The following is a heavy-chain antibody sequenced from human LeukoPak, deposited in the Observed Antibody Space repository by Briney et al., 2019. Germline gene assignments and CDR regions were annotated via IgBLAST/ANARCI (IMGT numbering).Heavy chain of an antibody. V-gene: IGHV3-53*01. J-gene: IGHJ6*03. CDR2: IYSGGST. D-gene: IGHD6-13*01. Sequence: GGSLRLSCAASGFTFSSYSMNWVRQAPGKGLEWVSVIYSGGSTYYADSVKGRFTISRDNSKNTLYLQMNSLRAEDTAVYYCARAARYSSSWYYYYYYHMDVWGKGTTVTISS. CDR1: GFTFSSYS. CDR3: ARAARYSSSWYYYYYYHMDV.